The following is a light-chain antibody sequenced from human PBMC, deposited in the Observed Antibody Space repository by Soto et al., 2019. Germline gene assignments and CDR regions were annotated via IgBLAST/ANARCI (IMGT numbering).Light chain of an antibody. Sequence: QSALTQPASVSGSPGQSITISCTGTSSDVGGYNYVSWYQQHPGKAPKLMIYEVNNRPSGVSNRFSGSKSGNTASLTISGLQSADEGDYYCSSYTSSSTLMGFGRATNLTVL. CDR2: EVN. J-gene: IGLJ2*01. V-gene: IGLV2-14*01. CDR1: SSDVGGYNY. CDR3: SSYTSSSTLMG.